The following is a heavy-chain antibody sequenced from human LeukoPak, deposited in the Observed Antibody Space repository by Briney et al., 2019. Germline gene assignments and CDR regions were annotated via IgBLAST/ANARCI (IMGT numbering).Heavy chain of an antibody. V-gene: IGHV3-30*02. Sequence: GGSLRLSCAASGFTFNTYVMHWVRQAPGKGLEWVAFIRYDGGIKYYVDSVKGRFTISRDNSKNALYLQMNSLRGEDTAVYYCAKDSGSGWYEAHFDPWGQGTLVTVSS. J-gene: IGHJ5*02. D-gene: IGHD6-19*01. CDR1: GFTFNTYV. CDR3: AKDSGSGWYEAHFDP. CDR2: IRYDGGIK.